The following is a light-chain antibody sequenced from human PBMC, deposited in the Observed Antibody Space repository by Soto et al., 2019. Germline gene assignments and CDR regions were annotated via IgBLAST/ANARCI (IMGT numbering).Light chain of an antibody. Sequence: ERVMTQSPATLSVSPGERATLSCRASQSVGTNLAWYQQRPGQAPRLLIYGASTRATAIPAMFSGSGSGTEFALTISSLLSEDFALYYYHHYNKWPLFTFGPGTRVDIK. CDR3: HHYNKWPLFT. J-gene: IGKJ3*01. CDR2: GAS. V-gene: IGKV3-15*01. CDR1: QSVGTN.